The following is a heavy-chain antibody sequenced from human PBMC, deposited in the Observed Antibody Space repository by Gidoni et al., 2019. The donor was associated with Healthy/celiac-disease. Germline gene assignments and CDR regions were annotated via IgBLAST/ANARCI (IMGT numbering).Heavy chain of an antibody. CDR1: GFTFSSYG. V-gene: IGHV3-33*01. CDR3: ARGDAFDI. Sequence: QVQLVESGGGVVQPGRSLSLSCAASGFTFSSYGMHWVRQAPGKGLEWVAVIFYDGSNKYYSDSVKGRFTISRDNSKNTLYLQMSSLRAEDTALYYCARGDAFDIWGQGTMVTVSS. J-gene: IGHJ3*02. CDR2: IFYDGSNK.